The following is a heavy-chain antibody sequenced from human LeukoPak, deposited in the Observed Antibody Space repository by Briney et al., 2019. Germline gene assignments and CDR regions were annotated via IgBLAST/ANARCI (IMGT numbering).Heavy chain of an antibody. CDR2: IIPIFGTT. J-gene: IGHJ4*02. V-gene: IGHV1-69*06. CDR1: GGTFSSYA. CDR3: ATGVGEASIDY. D-gene: IGHD3-10*01. Sequence: GASVKVSCKASGGTFSSYAISWVREAPGQGLAWMGGIIPIFGTTNYAQKFQGRVTMTEDTSTDTAYMELSSLRSEDTAVYYCATGVGEASIDYWGQGTLVTVSS.